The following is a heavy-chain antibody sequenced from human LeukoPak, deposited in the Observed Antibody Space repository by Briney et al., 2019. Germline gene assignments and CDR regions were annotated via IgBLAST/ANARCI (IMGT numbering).Heavy chain of an antibody. CDR2: IKLDGSEK. CDR3: ARNAPFDY. CDR1: GFTFSNSW. J-gene: IGHJ4*02. V-gene: IGHV3-7*01. D-gene: IGHD2-2*01. Sequence: GGSLRLSCAASGFTFSNSWMSWVRQAPGKGLEWLAFIKLDGSEKYYVDSVKGRFTVSRDNAKESLYLQMNILRVEDTAVYYCARNAPFDYWGQGTLVTVSS.